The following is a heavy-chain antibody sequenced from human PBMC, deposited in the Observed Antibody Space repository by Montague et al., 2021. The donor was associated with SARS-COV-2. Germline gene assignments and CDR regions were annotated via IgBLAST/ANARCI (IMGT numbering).Heavy chain of an antibody. CDR3: ASGRMVPYSSSWTTLYYYYGMDV. CDR1: GDSVCGNSAA. D-gene: IGHD6-13*01. V-gene: IGHV6-1*01. CDR2: TYYRSKWYN. J-gene: IGHJ6*02. Sequence: CAISGDSVCGNSAAWNWIRQSPSRGLEWLGRTYYRSKWYNDYAVXVKXRITINPDTSKNQFSLQLNSVTPEDTAVYYCASGRMVPYSSSWTTLYYYYGMDVWGQGTTVTVSS.